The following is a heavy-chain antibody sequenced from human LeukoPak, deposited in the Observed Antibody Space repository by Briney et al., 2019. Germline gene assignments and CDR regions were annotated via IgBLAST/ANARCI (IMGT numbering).Heavy chain of an antibody. CDR1: GGFISSYY. V-gene: IGHV4-59*01. J-gene: IGHJ5*02. CDR3: ARFLYYYDSSGYYCWFDP. CDR2: IYYSGST. Sequence: SETLSLTCTVSGGFISSYYWSWIRQPPGKGLEWIGYIYYSGSTNYNPSLKSRVTISVDTSKNQFSLKLSSVTAADTAVYYCARFLYYYDSSGYYCWFDPWGQGTLVTVSS. D-gene: IGHD3-22*01.